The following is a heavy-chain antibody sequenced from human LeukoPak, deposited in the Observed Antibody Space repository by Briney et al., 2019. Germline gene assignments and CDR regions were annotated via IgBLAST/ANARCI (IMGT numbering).Heavy chain of an antibody. CDR1: GFTFSSYA. D-gene: IGHD6-13*01. J-gene: IGHJ5*02. CDR3: AKERFGQQLPGWFDP. Sequence: PGGSLRLSCAASGFTFSSYAMSWDRQAPGKGLEGVSAISGSGGSTYYADSVKGRFTISRDNSKNTLYLQMNSLRAEDTAVYYCAKERFGQQLPGWFDPWGQGTLVTVSS. V-gene: IGHV3-23*01. CDR2: ISGSGGST.